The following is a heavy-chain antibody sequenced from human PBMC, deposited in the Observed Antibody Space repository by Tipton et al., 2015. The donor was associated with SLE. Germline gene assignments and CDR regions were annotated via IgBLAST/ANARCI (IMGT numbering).Heavy chain of an antibody. D-gene: IGHD1/OR15-1a*01. J-gene: IGHJ4*02. V-gene: IGHV4-39*01. CDR2: IYYSGST. Sequence: TLSLTCTVSGGSISSSSYYWGWIRQPPGKGLEWIGSIYYSGSTYYNPSLKSRVTISVDTSKNQFSLKLSSVTAADTAEYYCARREKLEQHFDYWGQGTLVTVSS. CDR1: GGSISSSSYY. CDR3: ARREKLEQHFDY.